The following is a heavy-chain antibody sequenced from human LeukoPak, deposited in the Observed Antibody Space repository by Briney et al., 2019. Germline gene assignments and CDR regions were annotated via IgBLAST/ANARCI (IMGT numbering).Heavy chain of an antibody. CDR3: ARAGGDTAVVFDAFDI. Sequence: GGSLRLSCAASGFTFSSYEMNWVRQAPGKGLEWVSYISSSGTTIYYADSVKGRFTISRDNAKNSLYLQMNSLRADDTAVYYCARAGGDTAVVFDAFDIWGQGTMVTVSS. CDR2: ISSSGTTI. CDR1: GFTFSSYE. D-gene: IGHD5-18*01. J-gene: IGHJ3*02. V-gene: IGHV3-48*03.